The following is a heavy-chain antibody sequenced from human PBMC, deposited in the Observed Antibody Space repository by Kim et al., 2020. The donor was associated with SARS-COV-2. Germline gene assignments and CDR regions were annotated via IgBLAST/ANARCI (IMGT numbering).Heavy chain of an antibody. Sequence: GGSLRLSCAASGFTFSSYSMNWVRQAPGKGLEWVSSISSSSNYIYYADSVKGRFTISRDNAKNSLFLQMNSLRAEDTAVYYCASPPGVATTDWGQGTLVTVSS. J-gene: IGHJ4*02. CDR2: ISSSSNYI. D-gene: IGHD1-7*01. CDR3: ASPPGVATTD. CDR1: GFTFSSYS. V-gene: IGHV3-21*01.